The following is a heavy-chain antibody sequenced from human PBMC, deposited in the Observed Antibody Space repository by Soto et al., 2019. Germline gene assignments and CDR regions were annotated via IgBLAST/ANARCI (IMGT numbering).Heavy chain of an antibody. D-gene: IGHD3-3*01. Sequence: ASVKVSCKASGYTFTSYGISWVRQAPGQGLEWKGWISAYNGNTNYAQKLQGRVTMTTDTSTSTAYMELRSLRSDDTAVYYCARDKGQGGTDFWSGYYRPYYYYYGMDVWGQGTTVTVSS. CDR2: ISAYNGNT. CDR1: GYTFTSYG. V-gene: IGHV1-18*01. CDR3: ARDKGQGGTDFWSGYYRPYYYYYGMDV. J-gene: IGHJ6*02.